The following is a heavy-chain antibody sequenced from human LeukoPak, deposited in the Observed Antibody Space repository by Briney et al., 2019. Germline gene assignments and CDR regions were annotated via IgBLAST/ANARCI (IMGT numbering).Heavy chain of an antibody. V-gene: IGHV3-48*04. D-gene: IGHD2-2*01. J-gene: IGHJ4*02. Sequence: GGSLRLSCAASGFTFSSYSMNRVRQAPGKGLEWVSYISSAGSSIYYADSVKGRFTISRDNAKNSLFLQMNSLRAEDTAVFYCARLPAYCSSTSCYYDYWGQGTLVTVSS. CDR1: GFTFSSYS. CDR2: ISSAGSSI. CDR3: ARLPAYCSSTSCYYDY.